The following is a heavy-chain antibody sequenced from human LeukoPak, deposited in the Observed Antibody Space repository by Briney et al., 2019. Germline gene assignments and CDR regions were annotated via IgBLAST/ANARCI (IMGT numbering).Heavy chain of an antibody. Sequence: GASVKVSCKASVYTFTAYYMHWVRQAPGQGLEWMGWINPKSGGTKYAQKFQGRVTMTRDTSISTTYMELTSLRSDDTAVYYCARTLMQFDYWGQGTLVTVSS. CDR1: VYTFTAYY. J-gene: IGHJ4*02. CDR3: ARTLMQFDY. CDR2: INPKSGGT. V-gene: IGHV1-2*02.